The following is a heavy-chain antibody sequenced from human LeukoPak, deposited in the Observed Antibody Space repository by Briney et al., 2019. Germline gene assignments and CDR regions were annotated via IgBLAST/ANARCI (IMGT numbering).Heavy chain of an antibody. CDR2: TYYRSKWSS. J-gene: IGHJ4*02. Sequence: PSQTLSLTCAISGDSVSSNSVAWNWLRQSPSRGLEWLGRTYYRSKWSSDYAVSMESRVIINSDTSKSQFSLQLKSVTPEDTAVYYCARGRSWPLDYWGQGTLVTVSS. CDR3: ARGRSWPLDY. CDR1: GDSVSSNSVA. D-gene: IGHD6-13*01. V-gene: IGHV6-1*01.